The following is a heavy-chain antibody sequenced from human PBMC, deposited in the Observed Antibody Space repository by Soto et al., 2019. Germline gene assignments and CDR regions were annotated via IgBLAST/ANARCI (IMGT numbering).Heavy chain of an antibody. V-gene: IGHV4-31*03. CDR1: GGSISSGGYY. Sequence: SETLSLTCTVSGGSISSGGYYWSWIRQHPGKGLEWIGYIYYSGSTYYNPSLKSRVTISVDTSKNQFSLKLSSVTAADTAVYYCARGPLDYYDSSGYYYWGQGTLVTVSS. CDR3: ARGPLDYYDSSGYYY. D-gene: IGHD3-22*01. CDR2: IYYSGST. J-gene: IGHJ4*02.